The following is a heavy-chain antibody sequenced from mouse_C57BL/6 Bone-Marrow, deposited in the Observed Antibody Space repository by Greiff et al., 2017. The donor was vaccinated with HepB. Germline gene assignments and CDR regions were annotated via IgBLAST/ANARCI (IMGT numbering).Heavy chain of an antibody. CDR1: GFTFSSYA. D-gene: IGHD2-2*01. CDR2: ISDGGSYT. V-gene: IGHV5-4*01. J-gene: IGHJ3*01. CDR3: AREVRAY. Sequence: EVQLLESGGGLVKPGGSLKLSCAASGFTFSSYAMSWVRQTPEKRLEWVATISDGGSYTYYPDNVKGRFTISRDNAKNNLYLQMSHLKSEDTAMYYCAREVRAYWGQGTLVTVSA.